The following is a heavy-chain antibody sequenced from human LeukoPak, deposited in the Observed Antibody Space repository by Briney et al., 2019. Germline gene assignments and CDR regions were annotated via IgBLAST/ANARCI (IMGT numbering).Heavy chain of an antibody. D-gene: IGHD1-26*01. CDR2: ITGNGATT. CDR1: GFSFSNYG. J-gene: IGHJ4*02. V-gene: IGHV3-23*01. CDR3: AKESGTYFGLDF. Sequence: PGGSLRLSCAASGFSFSNYGMNWVRQAPGKGLEWVSGITGNGATTYYADSVKGRFTISRDNSRNTVYLQMNSLRAEDTAVYYCAKESGTYFGLDFWGQGSLVTVSS.